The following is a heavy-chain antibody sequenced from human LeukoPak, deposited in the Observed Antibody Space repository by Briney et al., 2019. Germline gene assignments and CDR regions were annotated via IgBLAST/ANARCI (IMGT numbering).Heavy chain of an antibody. V-gene: IGHV1-8*02. D-gene: IGHD3-22*01. J-gene: IGHJ4*02. Sequence: ASVKVSCKASGYTFTSYGISWVRQATGQGLEWMGWMNPNSGNTGYAQKFQGRVTMTRNTSISTAYMELSSLRSEDTAVYYCARKGKGGYYYGYWGQGTLVTVSS. CDR1: GYTFTSYG. CDR2: MNPNSGNT. CDR3: ARKGKGGYYYGY.